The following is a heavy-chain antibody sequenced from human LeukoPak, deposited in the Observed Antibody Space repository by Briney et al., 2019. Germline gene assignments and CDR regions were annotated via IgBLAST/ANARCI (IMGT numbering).Heavy chain of an antibody. D-gene: IGHD6-25*01. Sequence: SETLSLTCTVSGDSISSSTYYWGWIRQPPGKGLEWIGSIYYSGSTYYNPSLKSRATLSVDTSKNQFSLKLTAGTAADTAVYYCARRGTSGWFDYWGQGTLVTVSS. CDR3: ARRGTSGWFDY. J-gene: IGHJ4*02. CDR1: GDSISSSTYY. CDR2: IYYSGST. V-gene: IGHV4-39*01.